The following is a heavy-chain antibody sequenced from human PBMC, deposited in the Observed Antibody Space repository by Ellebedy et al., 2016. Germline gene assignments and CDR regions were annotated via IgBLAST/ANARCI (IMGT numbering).Heavy chain of an antibody. D-gene: IGHD2-2*01. Sequence: GGSLRLXXSASGFTFSSYAMHWVRQAPGKGLEWVSYISSSSSTIYYADSVKGRFTISRDNAENSLYLQMNRLRDEDTAVYYCATDCSTSSCRFDYWGQGTQVTVSS. CDR2: ISSSSSTI. V-gene: IGHV3-48*02. CDR1: GFTFSSYA. CDR3: ATDCSTSSCRFDY. J-gene: IGHJ4*02.